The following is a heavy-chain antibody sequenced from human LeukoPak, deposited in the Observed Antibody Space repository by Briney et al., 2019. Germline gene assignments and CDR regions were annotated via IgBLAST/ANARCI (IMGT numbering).Heavy chain of an antibody. CDR1: GFTFSSYW. Sequence: PGGSLRLSCAASGFTFSSYWMHWVRQAPGKGLEWVSAISGSGGSTYYADSVKGRFTISRDNSKNTLYLQMNSLRVEDTAVYYCAKVPRFVTMIAYYFDYWGQGTLVTVSS. D-gene: IGHD3-22*01. CDR2: ISGSGGST. V-gene: IGHV3-23*01. CDR3: AKVPRFVTMIAYYFDY. J-gene: IGHJ4*02.